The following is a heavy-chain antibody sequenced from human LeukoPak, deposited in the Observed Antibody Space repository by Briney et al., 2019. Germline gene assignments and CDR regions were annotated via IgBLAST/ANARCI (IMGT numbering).Heavy chain of an antibody. CDR3: ARDGYCSGGSCYWFDP. CDR2: IIPIFGTA. CDR1: GGTFSSYA. V-gene: IGHV1-69*01. Sequence: SVKVSCKSSGGTFSSYAISWVRQAPGQGLEWMGGIIPIFGTANYAQKFQGRVTITADESTSTAYMELSSLRSEDTAVYYCARDGYCSGGSCYWFDPWGQGTLVTVSS. J-gene: IGHJ5*02. D-gene: IGHD2-15*01.